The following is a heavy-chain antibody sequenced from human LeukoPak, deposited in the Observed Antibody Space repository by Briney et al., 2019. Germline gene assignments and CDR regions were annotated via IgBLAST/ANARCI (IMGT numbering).Heavy chain of an antibody. CDR3: ARNHYYDFWSGYSTYYYYYGMDV. CDR2: INTNTGNP. V-gene: IGHV7-4-1*02. CDR1: GYTFTSYA. D-gene: IGHD3-3*01. J-gene: IGHJ6*02. Sequence: ASVKVSCKASGYTFTSYAMNWVRQAPGQGLEWMGWINTNTGNPMYAQGFTGRFVFSLDTSVSTAYLQISSLKAEDTAVYYCARNHYYDFWSGYSTYYYYYGMDVWGQGTTVTVSS.